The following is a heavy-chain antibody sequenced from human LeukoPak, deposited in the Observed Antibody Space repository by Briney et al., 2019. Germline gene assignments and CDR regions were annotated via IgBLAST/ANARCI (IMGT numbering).Heavy chain of an antibody. Sequence: GGSLRLSCASSGFTFSSYGMNWVRQAPGKGLEWVLSITSSSSYIYYADSVKGRFTISRDNAKNSLYLQMNSLRAEDTAVYYCARGDYYDSSGFYHDAFDIWGQGTMVTVSS. CDR2: ITSSSSYI. CDR1: GFTFSSYG. CDR3: ARGDYYDSSGFYHDAFDI. D-gene: IGHD3-22*01. V-gene: IGHV3-21*01. J-gene: IGHJ3*02.